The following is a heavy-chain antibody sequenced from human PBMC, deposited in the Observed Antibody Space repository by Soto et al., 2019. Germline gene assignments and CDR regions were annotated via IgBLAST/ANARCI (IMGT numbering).Heavy chain of an antibody. D-gene: IGHD3-10*01. Sequence: EVQLVESGGGLVKPGGSLRLSCAASGFTFSNAWMSWVSQAPGKGLEWVGRIKSKTDGGTTDYAAPVKGRFTISRDDSKNTLYLQMNSLKTEDTAVYYCTTRLLLWFGELSLGWFDPWGQGTLVTVSS. CDR1: GFTFSNAW. V-gene: IGHV3-15*01. CDR3: TTRLLLWFGELSLGWFDP. J-gene: IGHJ5*02. CDR2: IKSKTDGGTT.